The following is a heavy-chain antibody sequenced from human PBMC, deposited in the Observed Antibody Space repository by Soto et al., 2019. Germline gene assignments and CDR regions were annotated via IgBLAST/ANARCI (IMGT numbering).Heavy chain of an antibody. CDR2: IYSRGTT. CDR3: ATGRISRGLDV. Sequence: QVQLQESGPGLVKPSETLSLTCSVSGGTISSYYWSWIRQPPGKGLEWIGYIYSRGTTSYNPSLKSRATILVDTSKTQFSLRLTSVTATDTAVYYCATGRISRGLDVWGQGTTITVSS. V-gene: IGHV4-59*12. J-gene: IGHJ6*02. CDR1: GGTISSYY.